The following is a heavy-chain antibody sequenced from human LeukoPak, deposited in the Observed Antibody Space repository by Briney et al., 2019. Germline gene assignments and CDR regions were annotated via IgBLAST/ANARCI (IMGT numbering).Heavy chain of an antibody. CDR2: IKSDGTGA. D-gene: IGHD5-24*01. J-gene: IGHJ6*03. CDR1: GFSFSNYW. V-gene: IGHV3-74*01. CDR3: ARDRDGPDCYMDV. Sequence: GGSLRLSCAASGFSFSNYWMLWVREVPEKGLEWVSRIKSDGTGATYAASVDGRFTMSRDNAERTLYLHMNSLRADDTATYYCARDRDGPDCYMDVWGKGTTVTVSS.